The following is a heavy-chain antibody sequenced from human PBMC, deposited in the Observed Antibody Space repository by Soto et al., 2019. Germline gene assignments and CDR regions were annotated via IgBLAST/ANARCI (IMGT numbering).Heavy chain of an antibody. CDR2: INHSGST. CDR1: GGSFSGYY. J-gene: IGHJ5*02. V-gene: IGHV4-34*01. CDR3: ARGRYGRWDVYNWFYP. D-gene: IGHD1-1*01. Sequence: PSETLSLTCAVYGGSFSGYYWSWIRQPPGKGLEWIGEINHSGSTNYNPSLKSRVTISVDTSKNQFSLKLSSVTAADTAVYYCARGRYGRWDVYNWFYPWGKGTRVTVAS.